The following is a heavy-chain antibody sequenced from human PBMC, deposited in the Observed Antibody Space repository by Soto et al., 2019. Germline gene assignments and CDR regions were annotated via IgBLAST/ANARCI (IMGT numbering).Heavy chain of an antibody. CDR3: AWRWGRTFDY. CDR1: GGSISSGGDS. CDR2: IYHSGST. V-gene: IGHV4-30-2*01. J-gene: IGHJ4*02. D-gene: IGHD7-27*01. Sequence: SETLSLTCAVSGGSISSGGDSWSWIRQPPGKGLEWIGYIYHSGSTYYNPSLKSRVTISVDRSKSQFSLKLSSVTAADTAVYYCAWRWGRTFDYWGQGNLVTVSS.